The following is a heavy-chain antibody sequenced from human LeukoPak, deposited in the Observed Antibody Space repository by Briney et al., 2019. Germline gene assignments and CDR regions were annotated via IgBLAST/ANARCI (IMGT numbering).Heavy chain of an antibody. CDR3: AELGITMIGGV. CDR2: IRYDGSKK. J-gene: IGHJ6*04. D-gene: IGHD3-10*02. V-gene: IGHV3-30*02. CDR1: GFTFSDYG. Sequence: QAGGSLRLSCAASGFTFSDYGIHWVRQAPGKGLEWVAFIRYDGSKKYYADSVKGRFTISRDNSKNTLYLQMNSLRAEDTAVYYCAELGITMIGGVWGKGTTVTISS.